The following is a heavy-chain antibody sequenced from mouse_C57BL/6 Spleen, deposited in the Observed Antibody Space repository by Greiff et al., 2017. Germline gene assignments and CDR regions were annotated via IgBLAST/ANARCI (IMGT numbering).Heavy chain of an antibody. V-gene: IGHV3-6*01. Sequence: EVHLVESGPGLVKPSQSLSLTCSVTGYSITSGYYWNWIRQFPGNKLEWMGYISYDGSNNYNPSLKNRISITRDTSKNQFFLKLNSVTTEDTATYYCARDKEDFAYWGQGTLVTVSA. CDR1: GYSITSGYY. CDR2: ISYDGSN. CDR3: ARDKEDFAY. J-gene: IGHJ3*01.